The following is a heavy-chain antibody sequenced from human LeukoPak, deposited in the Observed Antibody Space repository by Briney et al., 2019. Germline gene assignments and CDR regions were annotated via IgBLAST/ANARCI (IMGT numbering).Heavy chain of an antibody. J-gene: IGHJ4*02. CDR3: AREGYSSSAATY. D-gene: IGHD4-11*01. CDR1: EFTFSRFW. CDR2: INQDGSAR. V-gene: IGHV3-7*01. Sequence: GGSLRLSCVASEFTFSRFWMSWVRQAPGKGLEWVAHINQDGSARYYVDSVKGRFTISRDNAQDSVFPQMNSLIAEDTAVYFCAREGYSSSAATYWGQGTLVAVSS.